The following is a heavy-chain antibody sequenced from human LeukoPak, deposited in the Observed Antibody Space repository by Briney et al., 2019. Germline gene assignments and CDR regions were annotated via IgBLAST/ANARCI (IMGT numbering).Heavy chain of an antibody. Sequence: GASVKVSCKASGYTFTSYDINWVRQATGQGLEWMGWMNPNSGNTGYAQKFQGRVTMTRNTSISTAYMELSSLRSEDTAVYYCARGHYRNTDLDYWGQGTLVTVSS. CDR3: ARGHYRNTDLDY. V-gene: IGHV1-8*01. D-gene: IGHD4-11*01. J-gene: IGHJ4*02. CDR2: MNPNSGNT. CDR1: GYTFTSYD.